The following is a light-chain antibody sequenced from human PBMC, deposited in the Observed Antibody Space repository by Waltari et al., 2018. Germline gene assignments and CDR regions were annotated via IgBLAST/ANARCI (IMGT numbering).Light chain of an antibody. V-gene: IGKV1-12*01. CDR2: AAS. Sequence: DLQMTQSPSSVSAPVGDRITSTCRASQGISNWLAWYQQKPGKAPKLLIYAASVLEIGVPSRFSGSGSGTDFTLTISSLQPEDFATYYCQQANGFLTFGQGTRLDI. CDR3: QQANGFLT. CDR1: QGISNW. J-gene: IGKJ5*01.